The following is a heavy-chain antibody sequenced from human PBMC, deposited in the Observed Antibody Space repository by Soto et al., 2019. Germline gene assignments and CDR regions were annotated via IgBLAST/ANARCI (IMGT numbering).Heavy chain of an antibody. CDR2: IYHSGTT. Sequence: SETLSLTCAVSSGSISSANWWSWVRQPPGKGLEWIGEIYHSGTTDYNPSLKSRVLISVDKSKNQFSLKLSSVTAADTAVYYCARVAPTHYGGYYMDVWGKGTTVTVSS. V-gene: IGHV4-4*02. CDR1: SGSISSANW. CDR3: ARVAPTHYGGYYMDV. D-gene: IGHD3-16*01. J-gene: IGHJ6*03.